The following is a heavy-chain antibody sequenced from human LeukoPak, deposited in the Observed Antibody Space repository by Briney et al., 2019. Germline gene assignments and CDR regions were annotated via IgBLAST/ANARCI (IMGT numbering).Heavy chain of an antibody. V-gene: IGHV3-23*01. Sequence: GGSLRLSCAASGFTFSNYAMNWVRQAPGKELEWVSLISGSTGSTYYADSVKGRFSISRDNSKNTVYLQMNSLRVEDTAVYYCAKDGKMTDYWGQGTLVTVSS. J-gene: IGHJ4*02. D-gene: IGHD1-26*01. CDR2: ISGSTGST. CDR3: AKDGKMTDY. CDR1: GFTFSNYA.